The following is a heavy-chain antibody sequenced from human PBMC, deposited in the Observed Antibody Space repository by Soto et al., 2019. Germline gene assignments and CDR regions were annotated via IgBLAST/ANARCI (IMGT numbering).Heavy chain of an antibody. CDR2: IHYSGST. Sequence: QVQLQESGPGLVKPSETLSLTCTVSGGSISTYYWSWIRQPPGKGLEWIGYIHYSGSTNYNPSLKSRVTISVDTSKNQFSLKLRSVTAADTAVYYCVRVGKYCSGGSCYSVYFDYWGQGTPVTVSS. CDR1: GGSISTYY. D-gene: IGHD2-15*01. V-gene: IGHV4-59*01. J-gene: IGHJ4*02. CDR3: VRVGKYCSGGSCYSVYFDY.